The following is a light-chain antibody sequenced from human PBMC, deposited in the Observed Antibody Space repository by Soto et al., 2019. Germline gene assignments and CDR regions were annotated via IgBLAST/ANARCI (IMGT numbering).Light chain of an antibody. CDR3: QQYHHSPPWT. J-gene: IGKJ1*01. CDR2: DAS. CDR1: QSVSSSY. V-gene: IGKV3-20*01. Sequence: EIVLTQSPGTLSLSPGERATLSCRASQSVSSSYLAWYQQKPGQAPRLLIYDASSRATGIPDRFSGSGSGTDFTLTISRLEPEDFAVYYCQQYHHSPPWTFGQGTKV.